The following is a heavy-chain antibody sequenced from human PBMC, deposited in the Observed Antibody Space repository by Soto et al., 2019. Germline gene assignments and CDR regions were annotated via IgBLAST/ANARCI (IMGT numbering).Heavy chain of an antibody. D-gene: IGHD3-16*02. J-gene: IGHJ3*02. Sequence: SETLSLTCAVYGGSFSGYYWSWIRQPPGKGLEWIGEINHSGSTNYNPSLKSRVTISVDTSKNRISLKMSSVTAADTAVYYFARGSLREDYIWGSYRYKSAFDIWGQGTMVTV. CDR2: INHSGST. V-gene: IGHV4-34*01. CDR1: GGSFSGYY. CDR3: ARGSLREDYIWGSYRYKSAFDI.